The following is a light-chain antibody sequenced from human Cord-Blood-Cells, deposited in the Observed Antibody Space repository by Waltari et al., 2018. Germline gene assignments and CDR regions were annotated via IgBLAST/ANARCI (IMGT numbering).Light chain of an antibody. CDR1: SSDVGGYNY. CDR2: DVS. CDR3: SSYTSSSTVV. J-gene: IGLJ2*01. V-gene: IGLV2-14*01. Sequence: QSALTQPASVSGSPGQSITISCTGTSSDVGGYNYVSWYQQHPGKAPKLIIYDVSNRPSGVSNRSSGSKSGNTASLTISGLQAEDEADYYCSSYTSSSTVVFGGGTKLTVL.